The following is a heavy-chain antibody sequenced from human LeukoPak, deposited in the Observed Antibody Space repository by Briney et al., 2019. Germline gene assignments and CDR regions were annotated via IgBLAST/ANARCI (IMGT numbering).Heavy chain of an antibody. CDR3: AKAPKYSSGWFYFDY. Sequence: GGSLRLSRAASGFTFSDYYMSWIRQAPGKGLEWVSYISSSGSTIYYADSVKGRFTISRDNAKNSLYLQMNSLRAEDTAVYYCAKAPKYSSGWFYFDYWGQGTLVTVSS. V-gene: IGHV3-11*01. J-gene: IGHJ4*02. CDR1: GFTFSDYY. D-gene: IGHD6-19*01. CDR2: ISSSGSTI.